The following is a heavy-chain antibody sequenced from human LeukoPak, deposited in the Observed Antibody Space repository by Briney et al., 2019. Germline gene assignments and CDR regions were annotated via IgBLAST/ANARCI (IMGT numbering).Heavy chain of an antibody. Sequence: PGGSLRLSCAASGFTFSSYAMSWVRQAPGKGLEWVSAISGSGGSTYYADSVKGRFTISRDNSKNTLYLQMHSLRAEDTAVYYCAKMRGVAVAAFDYWGQGTLVTVSS. CDR3: AKMRGVAVAAFDY. J-gene: IGHJ4*02. CDR1: GFTFSSYA. CDR2: ISGSGGST. V-gene: IGHV3-23*01. D-gene: IGHD6-19*01.